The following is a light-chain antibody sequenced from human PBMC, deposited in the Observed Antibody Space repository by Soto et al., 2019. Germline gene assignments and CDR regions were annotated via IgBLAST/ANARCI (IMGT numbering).Light chain of an antibody. J-gene: IGLJ2*01. Sequence: QSALTQPASVSRSPGQSITISCTGTSSDVGGYNYVSWYQQHPGEVPKVMIYDVSNRPSGVSNRFSGSKSGNTASLTISGLQAEDEADYYCSSYTSSKTVVFGGGTQLTVL. CDR2: DVS. V-gene: IGLV2-14*03. CDR3: SSYTSSKTVV. CDR1: SSDVGGYNY.